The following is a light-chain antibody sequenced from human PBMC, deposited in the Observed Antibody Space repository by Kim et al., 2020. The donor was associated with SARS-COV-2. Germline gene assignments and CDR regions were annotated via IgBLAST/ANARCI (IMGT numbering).Light chain of an antibody. CDR1: QSVPANY. J-gene: IGKJ1*01. CDR2: DAS. CDR3: QQYGASPRT. Sequence: EIVLTQSPATLSLSPGQRATLSCGASQSVPANYLAWYQQKPGLAPRLLIYDASIRATGIPDRFSGSGSGTDFTLTFSRLEPEDFAVYYCQQYGASPRTFGQGTKVDIK. V-gene: IGKV3D-20*01.